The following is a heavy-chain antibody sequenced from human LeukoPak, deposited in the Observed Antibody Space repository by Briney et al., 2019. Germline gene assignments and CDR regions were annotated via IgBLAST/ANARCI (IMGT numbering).Heavy chain of an antibody. CDR1: GGSFSGYY. CDR3: ARGRILGSSPLGY. Sequence: SETLSLTCAVYGGSFSGYYWNWVRQPPGKGLEWIGEINHSGSTNYNPSLKSRVTISVDTSKNQFSLKLNSVTAADTAVYYCARGRILGSSPLGYWGQGTPVTVSS. D-gene: IGHD6-19*01. CDR2: INHSGST. J-gene: IGHJ4*02. V-gene: IGHV4-34*01.